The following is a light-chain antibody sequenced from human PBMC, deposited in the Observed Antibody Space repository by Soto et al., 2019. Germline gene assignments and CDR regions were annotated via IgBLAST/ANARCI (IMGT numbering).Light chain of an antibody. Sequence: EIVMTQSPVTLSVSPGERATLSCRASQSVTSKLAWYQQRPGQAPRLLLYASSRFVDSPDRFSGGWSETEFTLTISNVQPEDAVIYYCQQFRDSHRTFGQGTKVEI. CDR2: AS. CDR3: QQFRDSHRT. J-gene: IGKJ1*01. V-gene: IGKV3-15*01. CDR1: QSVTSK.